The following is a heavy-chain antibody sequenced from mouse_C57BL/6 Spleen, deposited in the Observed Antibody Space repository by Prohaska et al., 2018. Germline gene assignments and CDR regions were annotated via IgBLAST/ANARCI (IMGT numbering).Heavy chain of an antibody. V-gene: IGHV1-72*01. Sequence: QVQLQQPGAELVKPGASVKLSCKASGYTFNSDWMHWVKQRPGRGLERIGRIDPNSCGTKYNEKFYRTATLTVDKPSCTAYMQLCRLTSEDSAVYYCARRGDYDGVYYAMDYWGQGTSVTVSS. CDR2: IDPNSCGT. J-gene: IGHJ4*01. D-gene: IGHD2-4*01. CDR3: ARRGDYDGVYYAMDY. CDR1: GYTFNSDW.